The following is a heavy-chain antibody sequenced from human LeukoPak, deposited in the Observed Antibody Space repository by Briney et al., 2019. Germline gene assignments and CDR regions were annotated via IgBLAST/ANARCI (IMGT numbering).Heavy chain of an antibody. CDR2: VKYDGSTT. CDR3: ARDLNWLLFDY. D-gene: IGHD3-9*01. J-gene: IGHJ4*02. CDR1: GFTFSSYE. V-gene: IGHV3-74*01. Sequence: PGGSLRLSCAASGFTFSSYEMNWVRQAPGKGLVWVSRVKYDGSTTTYADSVRGRSTISRDNAKNILYLQMNSLSVEDTAVYYCARDLNWLLFDYWGQGTLVTVSS.